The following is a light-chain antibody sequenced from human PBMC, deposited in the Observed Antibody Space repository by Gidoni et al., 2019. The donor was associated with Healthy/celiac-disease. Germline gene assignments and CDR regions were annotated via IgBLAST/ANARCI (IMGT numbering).Light chain of an antibody. V-gene: IGKV4-1*01. CDR2: WAS. CDR3: QQYYSTPLT. CDR1: QSVLYSSNNKNY. Sequence: DIVMTQSPDSLAVSLGERATINCKSSQSVLYSSNNKNYLAWYQQNPGQPPKLLIYWASTRESGVPDRFSGSESGTDFTLTISSLQAEDVAVYYCQQYYSTPLTFGGGTKVEIK. J-gene: IGKJ4*01.